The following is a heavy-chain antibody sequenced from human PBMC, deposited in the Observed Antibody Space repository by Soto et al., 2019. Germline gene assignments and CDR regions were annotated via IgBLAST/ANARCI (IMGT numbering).Heavy chain of an antibody. D-gene: IGHD3-22*01. CDR1: GFTFSGYS. CDR3: ARDRNYYDSSGYFHYFDY. Sequence: GGSLRLSCAASGFTFSGYSMNWVRQAPGKGLEWLSYISSSGNTIYYADSVRGRFTISRDNAKSSLSLQMNGLRGEDTAVYYCARDRNYYDSSGYFHYFDYWGQGTLVTVSS. J-gene: IGHJ4*02. CDR2: ISSSGNTI. V-gene: IGHV3-48*01.